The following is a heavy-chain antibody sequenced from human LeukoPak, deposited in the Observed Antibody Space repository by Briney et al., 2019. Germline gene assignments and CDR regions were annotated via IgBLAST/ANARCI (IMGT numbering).Heavy chain of an antibody. J-gene: IGHJ4*02. V-gene: IGHV3-23*01. D-gene: IGHD1-26*01. CDR1: GFTFSSFA. CDR3: AKDFWEPFHY. Sequence: GGSLRLSCAASGFTFSSFAMSWVRQAPGKGLEWVSGITNSASTFYSDSVRGRFTISRDNSKNTLYLQMNSLRAEDTAVYYCAKDFWEPFHYWGQGTLVTVSS. CDR2: ITNSAST.